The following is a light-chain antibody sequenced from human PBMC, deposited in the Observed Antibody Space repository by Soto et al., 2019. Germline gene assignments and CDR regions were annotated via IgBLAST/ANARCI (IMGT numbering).Light chain of an antibody. Sequence: QPVLTQPPSVSGAPGQRVTISCTGSSSNIGAGYDVHWYQQLPGTAPKLLIYGNSNRPSGVPDRFSGSKSGTSASLAITGLQAEDDADYYCQSYDSSLRGFYVFGTGTKLTVL. CDR3: QSYDSSLRGFYV. CDR1: SSNIGAGYD. CDR2: GNS. J-gene: IGLJ1*01. V-gene: IGLV1-40*01.